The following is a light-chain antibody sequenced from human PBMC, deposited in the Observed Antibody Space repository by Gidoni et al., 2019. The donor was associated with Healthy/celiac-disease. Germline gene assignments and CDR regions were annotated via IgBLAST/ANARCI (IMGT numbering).Light chain of an antibody. V-gene: IGLV3-21*02. J-gene: IGLJ2*01. CDR1: NIGSKS. Sequence: SYVLTQPPSVSVAPGQTARITCGGNNIGSKSVHWYQQKPGQAPVLVVYDDSDWPSGIPERFSGSNSGNTATLTISRVEAGDEADYYCQVWDSRGVFGGGTKLTVL. CDR2: DDS. CDR3: QVWDSRGV.